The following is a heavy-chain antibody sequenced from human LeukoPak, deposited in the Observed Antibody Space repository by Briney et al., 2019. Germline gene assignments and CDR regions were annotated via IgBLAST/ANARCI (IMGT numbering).Heavy chain of an antibody. Sequence: ASVKVSCKVSGYTLTELSMHWVRQAPGKGLEWMGGFDPEDGETIYAQKFQGRVTMTEDTSTDTAYMELSSLRSEDTAVYYCATTREYSSSWPLDYWGQGTLVTVSS. J-gene: IGHJ4*02. D-gene: IGHD6-13*01. CDR2: FDPEDGET. CDR3: ATTREYSSSWPLDY. CDR1: GYTLTELS. V-gene: IGHV1-24*01.